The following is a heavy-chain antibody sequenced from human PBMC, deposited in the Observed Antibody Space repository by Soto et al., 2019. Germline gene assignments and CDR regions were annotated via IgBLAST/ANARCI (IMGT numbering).Heavy chain of an antibody. Sequence: PSETLSLTCTVSGGSISSGGYYWSWIRQHPGKGLEWIGYIYYSGSTYYNPSPKSRVTISVDTSKNQFSLKLSSVTAADTAVYYCARVPGIAAAGPFYYYYGMDVWGQGTTVTVSS. D-gene: IGHD6-13*01. J-gene: IGHJ6*02. V-gene: IGHV4-31*03. CDR3: ARVPGIAAAGPFYYYYGMDV. CDR1: GGSISSGGYY. CDR2: IYYSGST.